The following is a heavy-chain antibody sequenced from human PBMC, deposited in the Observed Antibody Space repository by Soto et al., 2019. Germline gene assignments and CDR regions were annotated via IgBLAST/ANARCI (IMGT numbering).Heavy chain of an antibody. Sequence: EVQLLESGGGLVQPGGSLRLSCAASGFTFSSYAMSWVRQAPGKGLEWVSAISGSGGSTYYADSVTGRFTISSDNSKNTRYLQMNSLRAEDTAVYYCAKAYTIFGVVLRYYMDVWGKGTTVTVSS. J-gene: IGHJ6*03. D-gene: IGHD3-3*01. V-gene: IGHV3-23*01. CDR3: AKAYTIFGVVLRYYMDV. CDR1: GFTFSSYA. CDR2: ISGSGGST.